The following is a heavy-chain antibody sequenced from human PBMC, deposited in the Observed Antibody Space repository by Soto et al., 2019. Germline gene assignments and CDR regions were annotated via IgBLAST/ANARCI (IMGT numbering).Heavy chain of an antibody. CDR2: LNPNSGDT. CDR3: ATSGGGWYLY. CDR1: GYTFSSYD. D-gene: IGHD6-19*01. J-gene: IGHJ4*02. V-gene: IGHV1-8*01. Sequence: QVQLVQSGAEVKKPGASVKVSCKASGYTFSSYDINWVRQATGQGLEWMGWLNPNSGDTGHAQKFQDRVTLTRNSSINTAYIELSSLTSDDTAVYYCATSGGGWYLYWGQGTLVTVSS.